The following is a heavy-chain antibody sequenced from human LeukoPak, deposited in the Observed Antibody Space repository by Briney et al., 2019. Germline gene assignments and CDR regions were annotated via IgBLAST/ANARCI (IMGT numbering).Heavy chain of an antibody. Sequence: PGGSLRLSCAASGFIVSSNYMSWVRQAPGKGLEWVAVISYDGSNKYYADSVKGRFTISRDNSKNTLYLQMNSLRAEDTAVYYCARGVVVAASGGYWGQGTLVTVSS. V-gene: IGHV3-30-3*01. CDR3: ARGVVVAASGGY. CDR1: GFIVSSNY. J-gene: IGHJ4*02. D-gene: IGHD2-15*01. CDR2: ISYDGSNK.